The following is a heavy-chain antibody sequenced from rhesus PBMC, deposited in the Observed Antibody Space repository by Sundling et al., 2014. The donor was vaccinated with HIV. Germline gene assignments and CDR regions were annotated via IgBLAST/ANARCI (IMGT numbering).Heavy chain of an antibody. CDR3: ARRSGNTLLLDY. D-gene: IGHD6-25*01. Sequence: QVQLQESGPGLVKPSETLSLTCVVSGGSISGGYGWTWIRQPPGKGLEWIGYIFGSIGNTYYNPSLKSRVTISTDTSKNQFSLKLSSVTAADTAVYYCARRSGNTLLLDYWGQGVLVTVSS. V-gene: IGHV4-127*01. CDR1: GGSISGGYG. CDR2: IFGSIGNT. J-gene: IGHJ4*01.